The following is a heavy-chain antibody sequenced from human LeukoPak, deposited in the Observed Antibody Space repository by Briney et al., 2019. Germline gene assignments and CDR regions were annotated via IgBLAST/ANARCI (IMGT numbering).Heavy chain of an antibody. J-gene: IGHJ4*02. CDR3: ARESSGYFY. D-gene: IGHD3-22*01. CDR2: IWYDGSNK. V-gene: IGHV3-33*03. CDR1: GFTFSSYG. Sequence: PGRSLRLSCAASGFTFSSYGMHWVRQAPGKGLEWVAVIWYDGSNKYYADSVKGRFTISRDNAKNSLFLQMNSLRAEDTAVYYCARESSGYFYWGQGTLVTVSS.